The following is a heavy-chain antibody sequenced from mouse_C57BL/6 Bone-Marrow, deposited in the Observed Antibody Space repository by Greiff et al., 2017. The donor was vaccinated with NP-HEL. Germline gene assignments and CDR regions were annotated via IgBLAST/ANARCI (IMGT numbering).Heavy chain of an antibody. CDR1: GFTFTDYY. CDR3: ARSSLLRPDWYFDV. CDR2: IRNKANGYTT. J-gene: IGHJ1*03. Sequence: EVHLVESGGGLVQPGGSLSLSCAASGFTFTDYYMSWVRQPPGKALEWLGFIRNKANGYTTEYSASVKGRFTISRDNSQSILYLQMNALRAEDSATYYCARSSLLRPDWYFDVWGTGTTVTVSS. D-gene: IGHD1-2*01. V-gene: IGHV7-3*01.